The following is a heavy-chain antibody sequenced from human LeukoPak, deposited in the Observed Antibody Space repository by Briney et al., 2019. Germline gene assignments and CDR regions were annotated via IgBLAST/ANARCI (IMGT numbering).Heavy chain of an antibody. D-gene: IGHD7-27*01. J-gene: IGHJ6*02. V-gene: IGHV4-59*08. CDR1: GGSISSYY. CDR2: FYYSGST. CDR3: ARHPTHGDNKGHYYYGMDV. Sequence: SETLSLTCTVSGGSISSYYLSWIRQPPGKGLEWIGYFYYSGSTNYNPSLKSRVIISVDTSKNQFSLKLSSVTAADTAVYYCARHPTHGDNKGHYYYGMDVWGQGTTVTVSS.